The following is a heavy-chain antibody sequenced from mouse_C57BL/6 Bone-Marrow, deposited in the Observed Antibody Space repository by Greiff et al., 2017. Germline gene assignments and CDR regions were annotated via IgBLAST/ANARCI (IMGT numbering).Heavy chain of an antibody. CDR2: IRNKANGYTT. CDR1: GFTFTDYY. J-gene: IGHJ1*03. CDR3: ARYDVTTVVAWYFDV. V-gene: IGHV7-3*01. D-gene: IGHD1-1*01. Sequence: EVKLVESGGGLVQPGGSLSLSCAASGFTFTDYYMSWVRQPPGKALEWLGFIRNKANGYTTEYSASVKGRFTISRDTSQSILYLQMNALRAEDSATYYCARYDVTTVVAWYFDVWGTGTTVTVSS.